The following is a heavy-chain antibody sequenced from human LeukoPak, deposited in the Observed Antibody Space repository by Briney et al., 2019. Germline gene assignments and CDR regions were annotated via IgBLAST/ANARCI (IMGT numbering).Heavy chain of an antibody. Sequence: GGSLRLSCAATGFTFSSYWMSWVRQAPGKGLEWVANIKQDGSEKYYVDSVKGRFTISRDNAKNSLYLQMNSLRAEDTAVYYCARDLSGVTGYTYGRGIDYWGQGTLVTVSS. D-gene: IGHD5-18*01. J-gene: IGHJ4*02. CDR3: ARDLSGVTGYTYGRGIDY. CDR1: GFTFSSYW. CDR2: IKQDGSEK. V-gene: IGHV3-7*01.